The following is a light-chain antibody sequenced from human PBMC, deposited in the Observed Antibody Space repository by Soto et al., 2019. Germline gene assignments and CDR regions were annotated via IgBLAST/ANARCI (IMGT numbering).Light chain of an antibody. CDR2: GAS. CDR1: QSVLYNSNNKNH. Sequence: DFVMTQAPDSLAVSLGERATINCKSSQSVLYNSNNKNHLGWFQQKPGHPPKLLIYGASFRPSGVPDRFSGSGSGTDVTLTISCLQAEDVAVYYCQQYYSIPFTFGQGTKLEI. V-gene: IGKV4-1*01. J-gene: IGKJ2*01. CDR3: QQYYSIPFT.